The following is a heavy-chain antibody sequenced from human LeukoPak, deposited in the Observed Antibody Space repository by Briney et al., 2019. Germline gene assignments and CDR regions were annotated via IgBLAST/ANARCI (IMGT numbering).Heavy chain of an antibody. D-gene: IGHD7-27*01. Sequence: GESLKISCKGSGYSFTSYWIGWVRQMPGKGLEWMGIIYPGDSDTRYSPSFQGQVTISADKSISTAYLQWSSLKASDTAMYYCARGPVEGELGSCYFDYWGQGTLVTVSS. CDR1: GYSFTSYW. J-gene: IGHJ4*02. V-gene: IGHV5-51*01. CDR2: IYPGDSDT. CDR3: ARGPVEGELGSCYFDY.